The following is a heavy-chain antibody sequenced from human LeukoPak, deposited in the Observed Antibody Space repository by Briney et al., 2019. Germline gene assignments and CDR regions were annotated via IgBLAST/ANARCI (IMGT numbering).Heavy chain of an antibody. Sequence: GGSLRLSCAASGFTFSSYGMHWVRQAPGKGLEWVAFIRYDGSNKYYADSVKGRFTISRDNSKNTLYLQMNSLRAEDTAVYYCAKPIVDSSSWWGEFDYWGQGTLVTVSS. CDR2: IRYDGSNK. CDR1: GFTFSSYG. V-gene: IGHV3-30*02. D-gene: IGHD6-13*01. J-gene: IGHJ4*02. CDR3: AKPIVDSSSWWGEFDY.